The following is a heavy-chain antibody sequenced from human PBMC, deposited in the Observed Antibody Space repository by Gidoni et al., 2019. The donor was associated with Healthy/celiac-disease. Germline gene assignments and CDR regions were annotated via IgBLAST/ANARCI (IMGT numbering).Heavy chain of an antibody. CDR1: GFTFGSYA. J-gene: IGHJ4*02. V-gene: IGHV3-30-3*01. CDR3: ARAGGDSSSWYRFFFDY. CDR2: ISYDGSNK. Sequence: QVQLVESGGGVVQPGRSLRLSCAASGFTFGSYAMHWVRQAPGKGLDWVAVISYDGSNKYYADSVKGRFTISRDNSKNTLYLQMNSLRAEDTAVYYCARAGGDSSSWYRFFFDYWGQGTLVTVSS. D-gene: IGHD6-13*01.